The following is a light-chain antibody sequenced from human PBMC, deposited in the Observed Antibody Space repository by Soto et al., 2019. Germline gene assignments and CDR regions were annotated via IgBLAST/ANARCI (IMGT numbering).Light chain of an antibody. J-gene: IGLJ1*01. CDR3: SSWTSGATYV. CDR1: SSDVGAYNY. V-gene: IGLV2-14*03. Sequence: QSALNQPASVSGSPGQSITISCAGTSSDVGAYNYVSWYQHHPGKAPKLMIYDVNNRPSGDSNRFSGSKSGNTASLTISGLQAEDEADYYCSSWTSGATYVFGSGTKVTVL. CDR2: DVN.